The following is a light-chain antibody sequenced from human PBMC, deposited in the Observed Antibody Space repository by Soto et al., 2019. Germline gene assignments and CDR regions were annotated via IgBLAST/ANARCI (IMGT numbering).Light chain of an antibody. J-gene: IGKJ5*01. CDR3: QHLNTYPIT. CDR1: QDIAIY. V-gene: IGKV1-9*01. CDR2: AAS. Sequence: IQLTQSPSSLSASVGDRVTITCRASQDIAIYLSWYQQKPGEAPKLLIYAASTLYGGVPSRFSGSGSGTDFALTITSLQAEDFATYYCQHLNTYPITFGPGTRLEIK.